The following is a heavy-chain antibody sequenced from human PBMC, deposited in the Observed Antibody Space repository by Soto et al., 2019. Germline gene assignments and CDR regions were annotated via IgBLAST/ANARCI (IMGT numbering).Heavy chain of an antibody. J-gene: IGHJ4*02. CDR3: ARDSCGGDCYGFDY. D-gene: IGHD2-21*02. CDR1: GFTFSSYW. Sequence: EVQLVESGGGLVQPGGSLRLSCAASGFTFSSYWMSWVRQAPGKGLEWVANIKQDGSEKYYVDSVKGRFTISRDNAKNSLYLQMNSLRAEDTAVYYCARDSCGGDCYGFDYWGQGTLVTVSS. V-gene: IGHV3-7*05. CDR2: IKQDGSEK.